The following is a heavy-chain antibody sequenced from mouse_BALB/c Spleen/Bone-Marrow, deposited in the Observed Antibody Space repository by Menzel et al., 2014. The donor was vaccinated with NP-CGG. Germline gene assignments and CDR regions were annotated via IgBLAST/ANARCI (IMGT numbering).Heavy chain of an antibody. V-gene: IGHV2-9*02. CDR2: IWAGGST. Sequence: VKLQESGPGLVAPSQRLSITCTVSGFSLTSYGVHWVRQPPGKGLEWLGVIWAGGSTNYNSALMSRLSISKDNSKSXVFLKMNSLQTDDTAMYYCARDRELSYAMDYWGQGTSVTVSS. CDR3: ARDRELSYAMDY. J-gene: IGHJ4*01. CDR1: GFSLTSYG. D-gene: IGHD3-1*01.